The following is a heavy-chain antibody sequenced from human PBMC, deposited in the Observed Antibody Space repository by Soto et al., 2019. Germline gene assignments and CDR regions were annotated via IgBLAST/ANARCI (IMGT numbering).Heavy chain of an antibody. D-gene: IGHD6-6*01. J-gene: IGHJ4*02. CDR2: IDPSDSYT. CDR3: ARDIAARPAHIEIDY. CDR1: GYSFTSYW. Sequence: EVQLVQSGAEVKKPGESLRISCKGSGYSFTSYWISWVRQMPGKGLEWMGRIDPSDSYTNYSPSFQGHVTISADKSISTAYLQWSSLKASATAMYYCARDIAARPAHIEIDYWGQGTLVTVSS. V-gene: IGHV5-10-1*03.